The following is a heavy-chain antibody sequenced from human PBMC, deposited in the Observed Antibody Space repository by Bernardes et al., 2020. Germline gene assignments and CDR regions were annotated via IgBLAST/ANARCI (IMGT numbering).Heavy chain of an antibody. CDR3: ARDVNGEWDY. CDR1: GFTFSSYG. D-gene: IGHD4-17*01. CDR2: IWYDGSNK. V-gene: IGHV3-33*01. J-gene: IGHJ4*02. Sequence: GGSLRLSCAASGFTFSSYGMHWVRQAPGKGLEWVAVIWYDGSNKYYADSVKGRFTISRYNSKNTLYRQMNSLRAEDTAVYYCARDVNGEWDYWGQGTLVTVSS.